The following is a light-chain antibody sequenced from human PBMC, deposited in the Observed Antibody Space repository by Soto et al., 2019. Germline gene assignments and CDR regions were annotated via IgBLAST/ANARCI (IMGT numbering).Light chain of an antibody. V-gene: IGKV2D-29*02. Sequence: EIVLTQTPLSLSVTPGQPASISCKSSQYLLHSDGRTFLYWYLQKPGQSPQLLIYEVSNRLSGVPDRFSGSGSGTDFTLEVSRVEAEDVGSYYCLQSTQLPLTIGQGTKVEI. CDR2: EVS. CDR3: LQSTQLPLT. J-gene: IGKJ1*01. CDR1: QYLLHSDGRTF.